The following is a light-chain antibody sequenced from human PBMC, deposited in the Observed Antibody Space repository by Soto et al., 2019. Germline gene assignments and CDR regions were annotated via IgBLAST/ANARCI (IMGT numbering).Light chain of an antibody. CDR2: AVS. V-gene: IGKV1-9*01. Sequence: IQLTHSPSSLSASVGDRVTITCRASQGLSSNLAWHQQKPGEAPKLLIYAVSILQSGVPSRFSGGGSGTDFTLTISSLQPEDFATYYCQQLNSYPITFGQGTRLEI. CDR1: QGLSSN. J-gene: IGKJ5*01. CDR3: QQLNSYPIT.